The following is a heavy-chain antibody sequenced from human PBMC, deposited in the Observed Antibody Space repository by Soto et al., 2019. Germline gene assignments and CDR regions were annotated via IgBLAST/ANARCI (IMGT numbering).Heavy chain of an antibody. CDR3: ARGVLYYYDSSGYPHWFDP. D-gene: IGHD3-22*01. CDR2: ISSGGGII. J-gene: IGHJ5*02. CDR1: GFTFSSYE. V-gene: IGHV3-48*03. Sequence: EVQLVESGGGLVQPGGSLRLSCAASGFTFSSYEMNWVHQAPGKGLEWVSYISSGGGIIYYADSVKGRFTISRDNAKNSLYLQMNSLRAEDTAVYYCARGVLYYYDSSGYPHWFDPWGQGTLVTVSS.